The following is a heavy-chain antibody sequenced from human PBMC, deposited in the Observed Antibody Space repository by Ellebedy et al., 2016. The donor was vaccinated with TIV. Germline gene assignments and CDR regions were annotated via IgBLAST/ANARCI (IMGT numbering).Heavy chain of an antibody. V-gene: IGHV3-74*01. CDR2: INSDGSST. Sequence: GESLKISXAASGFTFSSYWMHWVRQAPGKGLVWVSRINSDGSSTSYADSVKGRFTISRDNAKNTLYLQMNSLRAEDTAVYYCARDSTGYYYYYGMDVWGQGTTVTVSS. D-gene: IGHD3-9*01. J-gene: IGHJ6*02. CDR3: ARDSTGYYYYYGMDV. CDR1: GFTFSSYW.